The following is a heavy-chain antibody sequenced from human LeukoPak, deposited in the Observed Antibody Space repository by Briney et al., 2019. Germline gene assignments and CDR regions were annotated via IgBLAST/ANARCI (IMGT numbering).Heavy chain of an antibody. CDR3: ARLVVGATTSYNWFDP. CDR2: IIPIFGTA. V-gene: IGHV1-69*13. Sequence: EASVKVSFKASGGTFSSYAISWVRQAPGQGLEWMGGIIPIFGTANYAQKFQGRVTITADESTSTAYMELSSLRSEDTAVYYCARLVVGATTSYNWFDPWGQGTLSPSPQ. J-gene: IGHJ5*02. CDR1: GGTFSSYA. D-gene: IGHD1-26*01.